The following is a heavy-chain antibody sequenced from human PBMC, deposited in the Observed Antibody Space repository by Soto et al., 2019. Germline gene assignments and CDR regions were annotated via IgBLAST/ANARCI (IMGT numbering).Heavy chain of an antibody. J-gene: IGHJ6*02. D-gene: IGHD3-3*01. CDR3: ARELGGNYDFWSGYYFRAPYYGMDV. CDR2: INSDGSST. CDR1: GFTFSSYW. Sequence: EVQLVESGGGLVQPGGSLRLSCAASGFTFSSYWMHWVRQAPGKGLVWVSRINSDGSSTSYADSVKGRFTISRDNAKNKLYLQMNSLRAEDTAVYYCARELGGNYDFWSGYYFRAPYYGMDVWGQGTTVTVSS. V-gene: IGHV3-74*01.